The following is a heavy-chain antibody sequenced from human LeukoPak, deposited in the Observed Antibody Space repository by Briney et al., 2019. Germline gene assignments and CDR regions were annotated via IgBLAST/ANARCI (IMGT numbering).Heavy chain of an antibody. CDR1: GGSISNDN. J-gene: IGHJ3*02. V-gene: IGHV4-59*01. CDR2: IHYSGST. CDR3: ARDRANYDYVWGNYRLDASDI. D-gene: IGHD3-16*02. Sequence: SETLPLTCNVSGGSISNDNWSWIRQPPGKGLEWIGYIHYSGSTNYNPSLKSRVTISVDTSKNQFSLKLSSVTAADTAVYFCARDRANYDYVWGNYRLDASDIWGQGTMVTVSS.